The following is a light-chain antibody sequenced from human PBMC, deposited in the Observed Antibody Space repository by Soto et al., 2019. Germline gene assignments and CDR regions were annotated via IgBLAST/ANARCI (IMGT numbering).Light chain of an antibody. Sequence: EIVMTQSPASLSVSPGETATLSCRASQSISNSLAWYQQKPGQAPSLLIHGASTRATGIPARFSGSGSGTEFTLTIISLQSEDSALYYCQQYNNWPPRTFGQGTKLEIK. CDR3: QQYNNWPPRT. CDR2: GAS. J-gene: IGKJ2*01. CDR1: QSISNS. V-gene: IGKV3-15*01.